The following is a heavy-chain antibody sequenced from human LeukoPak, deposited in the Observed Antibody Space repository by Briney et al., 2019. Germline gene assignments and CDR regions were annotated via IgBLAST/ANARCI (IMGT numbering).Heavy chain of an antibody. D-gene: IGHD6-13*01. V-gene: IGHV3-21*01. J-gene: IGHJ5*02. Sequence: GGSLRLSCAASGFTFSSYSMNWVRQAPGRGLEWVSSISSSSSYIYYADSVKGRFTISRDNAKNSLYLQMNSLRAEDTAVYYCARDWGIAAAGFDPWGQGTLVTVSS. CDR1: GFTFSSYS. CDR3: ARDWGIAAAGFDP. CDR2: ISSSSSYI.